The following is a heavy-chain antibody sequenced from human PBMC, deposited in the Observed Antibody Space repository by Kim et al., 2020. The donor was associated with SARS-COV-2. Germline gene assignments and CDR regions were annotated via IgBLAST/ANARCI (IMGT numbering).Heavy chain of an antibody. CDR2: IYYSGST. J-gene: IGHJ6*02. V-gene: IGHV4-59*08. Sequence: SETLSLTCTVSGGSISSYYWSWIRQPPGKGLEWIGYIYYSGSTNYNPSLKSRVTISVDTSKNQFSLKLSSVTAADTAVYYCARHLNSSSWYQLHYYYYGMDVWGQGTTVTVSS. CDR1: GGSISSYY. D-gene: IGHD6-13*01. CDR3: ARHLNSSSWYQLHYYYYGMDV.